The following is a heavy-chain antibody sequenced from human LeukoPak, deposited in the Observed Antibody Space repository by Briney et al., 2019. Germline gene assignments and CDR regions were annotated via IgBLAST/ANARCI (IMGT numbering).Heavy chain of an antibody. CDR3: ARDLSSTSSANGGY. D-gene: IGHD2-2*01. J-gene: IGHJ4*02. CDR1: GFTVSSNY. Sequence: GGSLRLSCAASGFTVSSNYMSWVRQAPGKGLEWVSVIYSGGSTYYADSVKGRFTISRDNAKNSLYLQMNSLRAEDTAVYYCARDLSSTSSANGGYWGQGTLVTVSS. CDR2: IYSGGST. V-gene: IGHV3-66*01.